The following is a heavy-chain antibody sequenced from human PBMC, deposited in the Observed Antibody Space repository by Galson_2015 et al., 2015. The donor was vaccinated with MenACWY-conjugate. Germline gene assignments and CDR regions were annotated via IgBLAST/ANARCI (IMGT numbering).Heavy chain of an antibody. CDR3: ARGAN. CDR2: IKEDGSEK. Sequence: SLRLSCATSGFTFSSDWMSWVRQAPGKGLEWVANIKEDGSEKDYVDSVKGRFTISRDNAKSSLYLRMNSLRAEDTAIYYCARGANWVRGTLVTVSS. V-gene: IGHV3-7*03. CDR1: GFTFSSDW. J-gene: IGHJ4*01.